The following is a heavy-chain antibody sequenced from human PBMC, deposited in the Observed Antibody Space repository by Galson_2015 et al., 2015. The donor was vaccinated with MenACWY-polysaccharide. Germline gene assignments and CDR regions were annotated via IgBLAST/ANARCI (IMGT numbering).Heavy chain of an antibody. J-gene: IGHJ4*02. CDR3: ARDLGGQI. CDR2: IKQEGSEK. D-gene: IGHD2-15*01. CDR1: GFTFSTYW. V-gene: IGHV3-7*03. Sequence: SLRLSCAASGFTFSTYWMNWVRQAPGKGLEWVAYIKQEGSEKYYVDSVKGRFTISRDNAKNSLYLQMNSLRDEDTAVYYCARDLGGQIWGQGTLVTVSS.